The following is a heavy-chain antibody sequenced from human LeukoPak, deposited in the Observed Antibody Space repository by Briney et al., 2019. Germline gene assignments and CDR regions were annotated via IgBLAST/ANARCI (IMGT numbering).Heavy chain of an antibody. CDR1: GGSISSYY. CDR2: IYYSGST. J-gene: IGHJ6*02. CDR3: ARDGTGTRYSSGWYYYGMDV. D-gene: IGHD6-19*01. Sequence: PSETLSLTCTVSGGSISSYYWSWIRQPPGKGLEWIGYIYYSGSTNYNPSLKSRVTISVDTSKNQFSLKLSSVTAADTAVYYCARDGTGTRYSSGWYYYGMDVWGQGTTVTVSS. V-gene: IGHV4-59*01.